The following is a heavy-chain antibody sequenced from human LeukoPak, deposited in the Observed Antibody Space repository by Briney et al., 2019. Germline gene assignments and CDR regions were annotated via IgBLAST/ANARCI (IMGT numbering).Heavy chain of an antibody. CDR2: IYSTGST. V-gene: IGHV4-4*07. CDR1: GGSISSYY. D-gene: IGHD6-13*01. CDR3: ARGGQQQLATLDY. J-gene: IGHJ4*02. Sequence: PSETLSLTCTVSGGSISSYYWSWIRRPAGEGLEWIGRIYSTGSTNYNPSLKSRVTMSVDTSQNQFSLKLSSVTAADTAVYYCARGGQQQLATLDYWGQGTLVTVSS.